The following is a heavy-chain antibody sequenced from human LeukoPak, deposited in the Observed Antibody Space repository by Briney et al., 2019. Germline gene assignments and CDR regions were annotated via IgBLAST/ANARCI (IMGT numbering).Heavy chain of an antibody. J-gene: IGHJ4*02. CDR1: GGSISSYY. V-gene: IGHV4-4*07. Sequence: SEILSLTCTVSGGSISSYYWSWIRQPAGKGLEWIGRIYTSGSTNYNPSLKSRVTMSVDTSKNQFSLKLSSVTAADTAVYYCARRYSSSWYFDYWGQGTLVTVSS. CDR3: ARRYSSSWYFDY. CDR2: IYTSGST. D-gene: IGHD6-13*01.